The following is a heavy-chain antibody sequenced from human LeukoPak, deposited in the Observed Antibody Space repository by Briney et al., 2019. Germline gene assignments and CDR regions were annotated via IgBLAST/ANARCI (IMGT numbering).Heavy chain of an antibody. CDR1: GFTFSSYS. CDR3: ARWTGTYSFDI. D-gene: IGHD3/OR15-3a*01. CDR2: VSSSSSYI. Sequence: KPGGSLRLSCAASGFTFSSYSMNWVRQAPGKGLEWVSSVSSSSSYIYYVDSVKGRFTISRDNAKSSLYLQMNSLRVEDTAVYYCARWTGTYSFDIWGLGTMVTVSS. J-gene: IGHJ3*02. V-gene: IGHV3-21*01.